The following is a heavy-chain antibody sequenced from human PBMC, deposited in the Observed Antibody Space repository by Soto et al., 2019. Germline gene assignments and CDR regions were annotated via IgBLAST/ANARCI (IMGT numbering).Heavy chain of an antibody. D-gene: IGHD1-20*01. V-gene: IGHV4-39*01. CDR3: ARRLIDNWNQGPAFDF. J-gene: IGHJ3*01. Sequence: QLQLQESGPGLVKPAETLSIKCAVSGGPVSSGNYFWGWIRQPPGQGLEWIGNIYYNGDTYYSPSIKSRFTMSVDTAQNQFSLRLTSVTAADTAVYYFARRLIDNWNQGPAFDFWGQGTLVTVSS. CDR2: IYYNGDT. CDR1: GGPVSSGNYF.